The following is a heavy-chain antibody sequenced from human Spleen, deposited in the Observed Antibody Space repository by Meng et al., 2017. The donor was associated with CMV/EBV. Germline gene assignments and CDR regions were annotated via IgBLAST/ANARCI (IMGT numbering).Heavy chain of an antibody. J-gene: IGHJ4*02. D-gene: IGHD2-2*02. CDR3: ARSREGGLYDY. V-gene: IGHV1-2*02. Sequence: SCTASGYTFTRRYMQWWLQAPGHGPELMGWITPTTGGTNHEQKFQDRVTLTRDTSISTAYMELSRLGSDDTAVYYCARSREGGLYDYWGRGTLVTVSS. CDR2: ITPTTGGT. CDR1: GYTFTRRY.